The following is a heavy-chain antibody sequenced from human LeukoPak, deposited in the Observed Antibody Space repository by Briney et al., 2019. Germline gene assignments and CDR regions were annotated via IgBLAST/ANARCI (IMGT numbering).Heavy chain of an antibody. J-gene: IGHJ4*02. CDR3: AKDSTRDYGYYGMPES. CDR1: GFTFSSYW. CDR2: INTDGSST. Sequence: GGSLRLSCAASGFTFSSYWMHWVRQAPGKGLVWVSRINTDGSSTTYADSVKDRFTISRDNSKNMLFLQMNSLRIEDTGVYYCAKDSTRDYGYYGMPESWGQGTLVTVS. D-gene: IGHD4-17*01. V-gene: IGHV3-74*01.